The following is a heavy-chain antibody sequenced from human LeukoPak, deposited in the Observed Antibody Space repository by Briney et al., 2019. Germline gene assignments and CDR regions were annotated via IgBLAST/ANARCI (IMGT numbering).Heavy chain of an antibody. CDR2: IYHSGST. CDR3: ASGYSYGTYDY. J-gene: IGHJ4*02. Sequence: SETLSLTCAVSGGSISSGGYSWSWIRQPPGKGLEWIGYIYHSGSTYYNPSLKSRVTISVDTSKNQFSLKLSSVTAADTAVYYCASGYSYGTYDYWGQGTLVTLSS. V-gene: IGHV4-30-2*02. CDR1: GGSISSGGYS. D-gene: IGHD5-18*01.